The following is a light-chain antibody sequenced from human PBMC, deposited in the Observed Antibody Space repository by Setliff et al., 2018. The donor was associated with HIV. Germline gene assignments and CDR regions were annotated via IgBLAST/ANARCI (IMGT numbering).Light chain of an antibody. CDR1: SSDVGGYNY. CDR2: DVS. V-gene: IGLV2-14*03. J-gene: IGLJ1*01. CDR3: SSYTSSITYV. Sequence: QSVLTQPASVSGSPGQSITISCTGTSSDVGGYNYVSGYQQHPGKAPKLMIYDVSNRPSGDSNRFSGSKSGNTASLTISGLQAEDEADYFCSSYTSSITYVFGSGTKVTVL.